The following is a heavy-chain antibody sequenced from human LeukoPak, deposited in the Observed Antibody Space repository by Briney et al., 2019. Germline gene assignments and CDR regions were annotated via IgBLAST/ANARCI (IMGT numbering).Heavy chain of an antibody. D-gene: IGHD1-26*01. V-gene: IGHV1-8*03. J-gene: IGHJ4*02. CDR2: MNPNSGNT. Sequence: ASVKVSCKASGYTFTSYDVNWVRQATGQGLEWMGWMNPNSGNTGYAQKFQGRVTITRNTSISTAYMELSSLRSEDTAVYYCARVYARVGALYYFDYWGQGTLVTVSS. CDR1: GYTFTSYD. CDR3: ARVYARVGALYYFDY.